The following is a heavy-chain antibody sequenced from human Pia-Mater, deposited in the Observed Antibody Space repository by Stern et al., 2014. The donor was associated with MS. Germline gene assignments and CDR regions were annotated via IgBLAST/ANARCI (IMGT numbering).Heavy chain of an antibody. Sequence: QVTLKESGPALVKPTQTLTLTCTFSGFSLSADGMCVIWVRQPPGKALEWLALIDWDEDRYYSTSLETRLTISRDTSKSQVILTMTNMDPADTATYYCARTGPCFLYYFDHWGQGVLVTVSS. CDR2: IDWDEDR. CDR1: GFSLSADGMC. CDR3: ARTGPCFLYYFDH. V-gene: IGHV2-70*13. D-gene: IGHD3-16*01. J-gene: IGHJ4*02.